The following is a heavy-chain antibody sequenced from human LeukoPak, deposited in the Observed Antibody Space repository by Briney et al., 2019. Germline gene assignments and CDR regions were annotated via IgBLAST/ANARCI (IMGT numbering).Heavy chain of an antibody. J-gene: IGHJ1*01. V-gene: IGHV4-59*02. CDR2: THYRGDI. CDR1: GASVSSDY. Sequence: SETLSLTCSVSGASVSSDYWNWIRQSPGRGLEWIGYTHYRGDINYNPSLKSRLTMSVDASSNQVSLKLSSVTAADAAVYYCGRNLGSGSEHWGQGTLVTVSS. CDR3: GRNLGSGSEH. D-gene: IGHD3-10*01.